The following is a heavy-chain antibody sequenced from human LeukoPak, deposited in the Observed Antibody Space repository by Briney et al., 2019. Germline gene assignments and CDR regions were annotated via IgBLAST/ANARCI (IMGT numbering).Heavy chain of an antibody. J-gene: IGHJ4*02. V-gene: IGHV3-48*03. D-gene: IGHD2-21*02. CDR3: ARVLEYCGGDCYYDY. CDR2: ISSSGSTI. Sequence: GGSLRLSCAASGFTFSSYEMNWVRQAPGKGLEWVSYISSSGSTIYYADSVKGRFTISRDNAKNSLYLQMNSLRAEDTAVYYCARVLEYCGGDCYYDYWGQGTLVTVSS. CDR1: GFTFSSYE.